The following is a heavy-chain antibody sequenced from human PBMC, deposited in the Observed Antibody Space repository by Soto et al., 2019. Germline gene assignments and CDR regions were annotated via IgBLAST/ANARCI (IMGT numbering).Heavy chain of an antibody. D-gene: IGHD3-22*01. Sequence: EVHLLESGGGLVQPGGSLRLSCAASGFTFSTYAMSWVRQAPGKGLEWVSAVSGSGASTYNADSLKGRFTISRDNSKNTLYLHMNSLRAEDTAVYYCAKGVYYDNSGYLYFDHWGQGTLGTVSS. J-gene: IGHJ4*02. CDR1: GFTFSTYA. V-gene: IGHV3-23*01. CDR2: VSGSGAST. CDR3: AKGVYYDNSGYLYFDH.